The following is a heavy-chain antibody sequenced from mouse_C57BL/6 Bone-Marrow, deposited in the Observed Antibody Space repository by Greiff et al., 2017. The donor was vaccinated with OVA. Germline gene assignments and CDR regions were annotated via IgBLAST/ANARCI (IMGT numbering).Heavy chain of an antibody. CDR3: ASYPYDGSSYEDY. D-gene: IGHD1-1*01. V-gene: IGHV1-55*01. Sequence: QVQLQQPGAELVKPGASVKMSCTASGFTFTNYWITWVKQRPGQGLEWIGDIYPGSGGTNYNEKFKSKATLTVDTSSSTAYMQLSSLTSEDSAVYYGASYPYDGSSYEDYWGQGTSVTVSS. J-gene: IGHJ4*01. CDR1: GFTFTNYW. CDR2: IYPGSGGT.